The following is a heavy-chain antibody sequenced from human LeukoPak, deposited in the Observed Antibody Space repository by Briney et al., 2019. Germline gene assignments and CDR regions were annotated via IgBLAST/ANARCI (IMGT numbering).Heavy chain of an antibody. CDR3: ARGGAPPYDFWSGHAFDI. CDR2: IYYSGST. V-gene: IGHV4-31*03. Sequence: SETLSLTCTVSGGPISSGGYYWSWSRQHPGKGLEWIGYIYYSGSTYYNRSLKSRDTLSVDTSKNQFSLKLSSVTAADTAVYYCARGGAPPYDFWSGHAFDIWGQGTMVTVSS. D-gene: IGHD3-3*01. CDR1: GGPISSGGYY. J-gene: IGHJ3*02.